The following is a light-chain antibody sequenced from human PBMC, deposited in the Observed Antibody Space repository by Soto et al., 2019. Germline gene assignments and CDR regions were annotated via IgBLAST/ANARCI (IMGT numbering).Light chain of an antibody. CDR3: SSYTSSSTLYV. V-gene: IGLV2-14*01. CDR2: DVS. CDR1: SSDVGGYNY. J-gene: IGLJ1*01. Sequence: QSVLTQPASVSGSPGQSITISCTGTSSDVGGYNYVSWYQQHPGKAPKLMIYDVSNRPSGVSTRFSGSKSGNTASLTISGLQAEDEADHYCSSYTSSSTLYVFGTGTKLTVL.